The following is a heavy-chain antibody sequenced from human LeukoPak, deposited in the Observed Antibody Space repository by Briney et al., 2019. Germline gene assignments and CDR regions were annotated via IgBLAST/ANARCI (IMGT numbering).Heavy chain of an antibody. CDR3: ANSGVQLERHPLWDYYGSGRPPTY. CDR2: ISGSGGST. V-gene: IGHV3-23*01. D-gene: IGHD3-10*01. Sequence: PGGSLRLSCAASGFTFSSYAMSWVRQAPGKGLEWVSAISGSGGSTYYADSVKGRFTISRDNSKNTLYLQMNSLRAEDTAVYYCANSGVQLERHPLWDYYGSGRPPTYWGQGTLVTVSS. CDR1: GFTFSSYA. J-gene: IGHJ4*02.